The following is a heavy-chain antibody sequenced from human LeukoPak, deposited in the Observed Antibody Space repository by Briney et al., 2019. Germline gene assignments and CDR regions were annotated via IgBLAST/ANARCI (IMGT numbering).Heavy chain of an antibody. V-gene: IGHV3-48*04. D-gene: IGHD6-6*01. CDR3: ARTGYSSSFLTTDV. CDR2: ISGNSGSI. Sequence: PGGSLRLSCAASGFTFSSYAMSWVRQAPGKGLEWISYISGNSGSIYDADSVKGRFTISRDNAKNSLYLQMNSLRAEDTAVYYCARTGYSSSFLTTDVWGKGTTVTVSS. J-gene: IGHJ6*04. CDR1: GFTFSSYA.